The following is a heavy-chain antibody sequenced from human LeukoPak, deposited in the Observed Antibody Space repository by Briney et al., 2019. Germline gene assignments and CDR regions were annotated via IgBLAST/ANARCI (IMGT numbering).Heavy chain of an antibody. V-gene: IGHV4-39*07. D-gene: IGHD3-9*01. CDR3: ARGGYFDWFRWFDP. J-gene: IGHJ5*02. CDR2: IYYSGST. CDR1: GGSISSSSYY. Sequence: PSETLSLTCTVSGGSISSSSYYWGWIRQPPGKGLEWIGSIYYSGSTYYNPSLKSRVTISVDTSKNQFSLKLSSVTAADTAVYYCARGGYFDWFRWFDPWGQGTLVTVSS.